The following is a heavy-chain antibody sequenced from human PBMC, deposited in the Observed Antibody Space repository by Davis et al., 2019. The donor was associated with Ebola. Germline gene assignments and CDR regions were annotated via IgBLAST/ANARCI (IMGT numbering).Heavy chain of an antibody. J-gene: IGHJ6*04. CDR3: ARVHHQSGIVVVPVDYYYYGMDV. Sequence: GSLRLSCTVSGASISRSSYYWGWIRQPPGKGLEWIGSIYYSGSTYYNPSLKSRVTISVDTSKNQFSLKLSSVTAADTAVYYCARVHHQSGIVVVPVDYYYYGMDVWGKGTTVTVSS. V-gene: IGHV4-39*07. CDR1: GASISRSSYY. CDR2: IYYSGST. D-gene: IGHD2-2*01.